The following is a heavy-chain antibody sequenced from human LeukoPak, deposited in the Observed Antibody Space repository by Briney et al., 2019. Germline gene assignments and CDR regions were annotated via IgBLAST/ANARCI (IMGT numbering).Heavy chain of an antibody. J-gene: IGHJ5*02. CDR1: GFTFSDYY. Sequence: PGGSLRLSCAASGFTFSDYYMSWIRQAPGKGLEWVSYISSSGSTIYYADSVKGRFTISRDNAKNSLYLQMNSLRAEDTAVYYCACPVEVIVGATEGFDPWGQGTLVTVSS. CDR3: ACPVEVIVGATEGFDP. D-gene: IGHD1-26*01. V-gene: IGHV3-11*04. CDR2: ISSSGSTI.